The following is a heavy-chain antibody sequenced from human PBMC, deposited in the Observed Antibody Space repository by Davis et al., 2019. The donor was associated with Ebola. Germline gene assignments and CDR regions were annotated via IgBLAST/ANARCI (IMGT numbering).Heavy chain of an antibody. J-gene: IGHJ6*02. Sequence: HSQTPSLTRAISGDSVSGKSGAWNWIRQSPSRGLEWLGRTYYTSKWYNHYAASVKSRTTINPDTSKNQFSLHLNSVAPEDTAVYYCARVKVSTPNYYYMDVWGQGTTVTVSS. CDR3: ARVKVSTPNYYYMDV. CDR2: TYYTSKWYN. CDR1: GDSVSGKSGA. V-gene: IGHV6-1*01. D-gene: IGHD5/OR15-5a*01.